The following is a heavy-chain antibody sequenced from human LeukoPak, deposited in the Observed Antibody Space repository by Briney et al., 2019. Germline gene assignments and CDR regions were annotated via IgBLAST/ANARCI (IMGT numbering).Heavy chain of an antibody. V-gene: IGHV4-34*01. CDR2: INHSGST. D-gene: IGHD5-18*01. CDR1: GGSFSGYY. Sequence: SETLSLTCAVYGGSFSGYYWSWIRQPPGKGLEWIGEINHSGSTNYNPSLKSRVTISVDTSKNQFSLKLSPVTAADTAVYYCARGRSWIQLLFDYWGQGTLVTVSS. CDR3: ARGRSWIQLLFDY. J-gene: IGHJ4*02.